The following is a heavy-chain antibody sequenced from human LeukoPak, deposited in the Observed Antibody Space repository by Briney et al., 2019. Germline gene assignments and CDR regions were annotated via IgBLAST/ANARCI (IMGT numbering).Heavy chain of an antibody. D-gene: IGHD3-16*01. CDR1: GGSISSYY. Sequence: SETLSLTCTVSGGSISSYYWSWIRQPPGKGLEWIGYIYYSGSTNYNPSLKSRVTISVDTSKNQFSLKLSSVTAADTAVYYCARAYYDDGYYYMDVWVKVTTVTVSS. CDR3: ARAYYDDGYYYMDV. J-gene: IGHJ6*03. CDR2: IYYSGST. V-gene: IGHV4-59*01.